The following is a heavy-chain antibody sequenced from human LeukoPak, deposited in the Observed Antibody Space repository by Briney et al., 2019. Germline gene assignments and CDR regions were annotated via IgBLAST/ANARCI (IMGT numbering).Heavy chain of an antibody. CDR3: ARLISGSYRLDY. CDR1: GGSISSSSYY. Sequence: SETLSLTCTVSGGSISSSSYYWGWIRQPPGKGLEWIGSIYYSGSTYYNPSLNSRVTISADTSKNQFSLKLSSVTAADTAVYYCARLISGSYRLDYWGQGTLVTVSS. CDR2: IYYSGST. D-gene: IGHD1-26*01. V-gene: IGHV4-39*07. J-gene: IGHJ4*02.